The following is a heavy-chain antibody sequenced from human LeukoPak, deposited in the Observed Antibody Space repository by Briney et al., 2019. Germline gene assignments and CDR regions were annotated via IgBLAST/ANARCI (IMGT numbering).Heavy chain of an antibody. CDR3: AKGGGDIVVVPAARENYFDY. CDR2: IRYDGSNK. CDR1: GFTFSSYG. V-gene: IGHV3-30*02. Sequence: PGGSLRLSCAASGFTFSSYGMHWVRQAPGKGLEWVAFIRYDGSNKYYADSVKGRFTISRDNSKNTLYLQMNSLRAEDTAVYYCAKGGGDIVVVPAARENYFDYWGQGTLVTVSS. D-gene: IGHD2-2*01. J-gene: IGHJ4*02.